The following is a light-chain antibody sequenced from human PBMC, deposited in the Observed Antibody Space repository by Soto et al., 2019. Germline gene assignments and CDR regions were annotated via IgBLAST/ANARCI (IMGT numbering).Light chain of an antibody. Sequence: DLQMTQSPSSLSASVGDRVTITCRASQSISSYLNWYQQKPGKAPKLLIYAASSLQSGVPSRFSGSGSGTYFTLTISSLQPEDFATYYCQQSYSTLWTFGQGTKVEIK. J-gene: IGKJ1*01. V-gene: IGKV1-39*01. CDR3: QQSYSTLWT. CDR2: AAS. CDR1: QSISSY.